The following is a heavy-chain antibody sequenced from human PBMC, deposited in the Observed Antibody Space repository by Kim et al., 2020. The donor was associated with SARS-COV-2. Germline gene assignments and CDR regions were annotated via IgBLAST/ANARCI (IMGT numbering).Heavy chain of an antibody. CDR1: GGSISSGGYY. CDR3: ARVVSWVVAATGSGWYFDL. J-gene: IGHJ2*01. D-gene: IGHD2-15*01. V-gene: IGHV4-31*03. Sequence: SETLSLTCTVSGGSISSGGYYWSWIRQHPGKGLEWIGYIYYSGSTYYNPSLKSRVTISVDTSKNQFSLKLSSVTAADTAVYYCARVVSWVVAATGSGWYFDLWGRGTLGTVSS. CDR2: IYYSGST.